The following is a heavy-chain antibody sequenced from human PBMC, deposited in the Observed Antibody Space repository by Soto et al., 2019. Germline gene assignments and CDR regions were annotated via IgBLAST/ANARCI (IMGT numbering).Heavy chain of an antibody. V-gene: IGHV3-49*03. CDR3: TRDRGGGFYFYGMDV. CDR2: IRSKAYGGTT. Sequence: LRLSCTASGFTFGDYAMSWFRQAPGKGLEWVGFIRSKAYGGTTEYAASVKGRFTISRDDSKSIAYLQMNSLKTEDTAVYYCTRDRGGGFYFYGMDVWGQGTTVPVSS. J-gene: IGHJ6*02. CDR1: GFTFGDYA. D-gene: IGHD2-15*01.